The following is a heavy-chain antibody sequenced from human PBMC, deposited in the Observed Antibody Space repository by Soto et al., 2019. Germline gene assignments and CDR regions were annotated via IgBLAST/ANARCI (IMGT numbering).Heavy chain of an antibody. CDR2: INPNSGGT. CDR1: GYTFTGYY. V-gene: IGHV1-2*04. Sequence: ASVKVSCKASGYTFTGYYMHWVRQAPGQGLEWMGWINPNSGGTNYAQKFQGWVTMTRDTSISTAYMELSRLRSDDTAVYYCARDNRYSSSWYASDPWGQGTLVTVSS. J-gene: IGHJ5*02. D-gene: IGHD6-13*01. CDR3: ARDNRYSSSWYASDP.